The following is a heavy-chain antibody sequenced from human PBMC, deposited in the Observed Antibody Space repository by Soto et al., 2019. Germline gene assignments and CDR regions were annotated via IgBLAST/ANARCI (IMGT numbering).Heavy chain of an antibody. CDR2: IYYSGST. V-gene: IGHV4-39*01. Sequence: QLQLQESGPGLVKPSETLSLTCTVSGGSISSSSYYWGWIRQPPGKGLEWIGSIYYSGSTYYNPSLKSRVTIAVDTSKNQFSLKMSSVTAADTAVYYCARREIMITFGGHDYWGQGTLVTVSS. CDR3: ARREIMITFGGHDY. J-gene: IGHJ4*02. CDR1: GGSISSSSYY. D-gene: IGHD3-16*01.